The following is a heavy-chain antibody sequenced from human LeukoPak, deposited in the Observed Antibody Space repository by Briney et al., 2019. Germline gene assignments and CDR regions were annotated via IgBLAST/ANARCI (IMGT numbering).Heavy chain of an antibody. CDR2: INPNTGGT. J-gene: IGHJ4*02. CDR1: GYTFTGYY. D-gene: IGHD6-19*01. Sequence: ASVKVSCMASGYTFTGYYLHWVRQAPGQGLEWMGWINPNTGGTNYAQKFQGRVTMTRDTSLSTAYMDLSSLRSDDTAVYYCARGLRVNESGGSGWYRYWGQGTLVIVSS. V-gene: IGHV1-2*02. CDR3: ARGLRVNESGGSGWYRY.